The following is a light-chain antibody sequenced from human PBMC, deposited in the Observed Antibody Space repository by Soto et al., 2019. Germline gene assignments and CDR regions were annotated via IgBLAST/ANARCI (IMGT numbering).Light chain of an antibody. J-gene: IGKJ5*01. V-gene: IGKV3-15*01. Sequence: EIRMTQSPATLSVYTGERATLSCRASQSVSSNLAWYQQKPGQAPRLLIYGASTRATGIPARFSGSGFGTEFTLTISSLQSEDFGVYYCQQYKKWPLFCQGTRLEI. CDR2: GAS. CDR1: QSVSSN. CDR3: QQYKKWPL.